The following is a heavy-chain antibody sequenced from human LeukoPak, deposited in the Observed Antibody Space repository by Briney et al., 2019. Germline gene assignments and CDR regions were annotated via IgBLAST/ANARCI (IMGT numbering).Heavy chain of an antibody. V-gene: IGHV3-43D*03. CDR3: AKDIHIGHGSGWPES. CDR1: GFTFDDYA. CDR2: ISWDGGST. D-gene: IGHD6-19*01. J-gene: IGHJ5*02. Sequence: GGSLRLSCAASGFTFDDYAMHWVRQVPGKGLEWVSLISWDGGSTYYGDSVKGRFTISRDNTKNSLYLQMNSLGAEDTALYYCAKDIHIGHGSGWPESWGQGTLVTVSS.